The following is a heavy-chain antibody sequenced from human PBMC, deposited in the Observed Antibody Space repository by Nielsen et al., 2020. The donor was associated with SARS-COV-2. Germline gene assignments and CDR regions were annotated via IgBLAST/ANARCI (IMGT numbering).Heavy chain of an antibody. J-gene: IGHJ2*01. D-gene: IGHD4-17*01. CDR3: AKASPTTVTRRNWYFDL. V-gene: IGHV3-11*05. CDR1: GFTFSDYY. CDR2: ISSSSSYT. Sequence: GESLKISCAASGFTFSDYYMSWIRQAPGKGLEWVSYISSSSSYTNYADSVKGRFTISRDNAKNSLYLQMNSLRAEDTAVYYCAKASPTTVTRRNWYFDLWGRGTLVTVPS.